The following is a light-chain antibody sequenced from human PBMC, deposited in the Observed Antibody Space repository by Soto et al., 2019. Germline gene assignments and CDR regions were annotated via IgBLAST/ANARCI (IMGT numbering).Light chain of an antibody. CDR1: QSVNTN. CDR2: GAS. V-gene: IGKV3-15*01. CDR3: QQYNNWPPHT. Sequence: EIVMTQSPATLSVSPGESATLSCRASQSVNTNLAWYQQKPGRAPRLLIHGASTRATGIPARFSGSGPGTEFTLNIDSLQSEDFAVYYCQQYNNWPPHTFGQGTKLEIK. J-gene: IGKJ2*01.